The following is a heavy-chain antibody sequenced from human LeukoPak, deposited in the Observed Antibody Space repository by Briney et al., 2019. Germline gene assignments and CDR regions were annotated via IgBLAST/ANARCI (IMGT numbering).Heavy chain of an antibody. V-gene: IGHV1-3*01. J-gene: IGHJ4*02. CDR2: INAGNGNT. CDR1: GGTFSSYA. Sequence: GASVKVSCKASGGTFSSYAISWVRQAPGQRLEWMGWINAGNGNTKYSQKFQGRVTITRDTSASTAYMELSSLRSDDTAVYYCARGGGYYYGSGSYEDYWGQGTLVTVSS. D-gene: IGHD3-10*01. CDR3: ARGGGYYYGSGSYEDY.